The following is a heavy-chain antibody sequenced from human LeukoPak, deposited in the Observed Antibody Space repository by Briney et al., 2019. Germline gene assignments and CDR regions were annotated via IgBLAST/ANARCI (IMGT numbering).Heavy chain of an antibody. CDR3: ARGGGSGSYYATWYFDY. CDR1: GLSSGNYA. CDR2: MIAMVDST. Sequence: HPRQSLSLSCALSGLSSGNYATSWVRHAPEKGLGWVSGMIAMVDSTFYRDSVKGRSSISRDSPKNTLYLQMNSLKDEDTAVYYCARGGGSGSYYATWYFDYWGQGSLVTVSS. J-gene: IGHJ4*02. V-gene: IGHV3-23*02. D-gene: IGHD3-10*01.